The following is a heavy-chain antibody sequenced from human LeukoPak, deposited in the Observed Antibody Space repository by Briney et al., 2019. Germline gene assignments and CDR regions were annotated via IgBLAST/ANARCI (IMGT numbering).Heavy chain of an antibody. D-gene: IGHD2-2*01. CDR1: RFIFIEFS. Sequence: PGGSLTLSCSVCRFIFIEFSMRWVRPAPGKGREWVAKMNEYGCENFYVDSVKGRFTIPRDNGKNSLYLQMNRLRAEDTAVYYCARPRGCGSSRCNNFDYWGQGTLVTVSS. CDR3: ARPRGCGSSRCNNFDY. CDR2: MNEYGCEN. J-gene: IGHJ4*02. V-gene: IGHV3-7*01.